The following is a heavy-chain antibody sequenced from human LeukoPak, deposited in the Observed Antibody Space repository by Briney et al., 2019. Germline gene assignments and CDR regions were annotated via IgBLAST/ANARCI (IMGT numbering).Heavy chain of an antibody. CDR3: VQDGPLRSDY. CDR1: GASMNTYY. V-gene: IGHV4-4*07. Sequence: SETLSLTCTVSGASMNTYYYSCIRQPAGKGLEWIGRIFASGTTNYNPSLKSRIAMSVDTSKNQFFLNLTSVTAADTAMYYCVQDGPLRSDYWGQGTLVTVSS. CDR2: IFASGTT. J-gene: IGHJ4*02. D-gene: IGHD3-16*01.